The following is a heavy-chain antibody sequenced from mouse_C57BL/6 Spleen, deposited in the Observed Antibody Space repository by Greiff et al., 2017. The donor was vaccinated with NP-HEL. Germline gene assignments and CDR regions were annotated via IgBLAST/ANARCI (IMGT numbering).Heavy chain of an antibody. CDR3: ASSGGLLRLDD. Sequence: QVQLQQPGAELVMPGASVKLSCKASGYTFTSYWMHWVKQRPGQGLEWIGEIDPSDSYTNYNQKFKGKSTLTVDKSSSTAYMQLSSLTSEDSAVYYCASSGGLLRLDDWGKGTTLTVSS. CDR2: IDPSDSYT. V-gene: IGHV1-69*01. J-gene: IGHJ2*01. D-gene: IGHD1-1*01. CDR1: GYTFTSYW.